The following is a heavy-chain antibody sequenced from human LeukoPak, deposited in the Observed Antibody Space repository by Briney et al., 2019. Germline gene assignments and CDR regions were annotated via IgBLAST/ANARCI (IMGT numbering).Heavy chain of an antibody. CDR1: GYSFTSYW. CDR3: ARGSSIAAAGELNWFDP. V-gene: IGHV5-51*01. D-gene: IGHD6-13*01. CDR2: IYPGDSDT. J-gene: IGHJ5*02. Sequence: GESLKISCKGSGYSFTSYWIGWVCQMPGKGLEWMGIIYPGDSDTRYSPSFQGQVTISADKSISTAYLQWSSLKASDTAMYYCARGSSIAAAGELNWFDPWGQGTLVTVSS.